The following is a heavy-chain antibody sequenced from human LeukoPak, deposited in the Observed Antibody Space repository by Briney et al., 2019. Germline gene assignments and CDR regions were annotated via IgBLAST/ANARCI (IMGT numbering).Heavy chain of an antibody. CDR1: GGSISSYY. D-gene: IGHD2-2*01. Sequence: SETLSLTCTVSGGSISSYYWSWIRQPPGKGLEWIGYIYYSGSTNYNPSLKSRVTISVDTSKNQSSLKLSSVTAADTAVYYCARDTGYEGYFDYWGQGTLVTVSS. J-gene: IGHJ4*02. CDR2: IYYSGST. CDR3: ARDTGYEGYFDY. V-gene: IGHV4-59*01.